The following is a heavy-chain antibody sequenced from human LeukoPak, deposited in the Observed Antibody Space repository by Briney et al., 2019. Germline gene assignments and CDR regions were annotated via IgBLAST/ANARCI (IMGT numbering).Heavy chain of an antibody. V-gene: IGHV1-46*01. CDR1: GYTFTSYY. Sequence: GASVKVSCKASGYTFTSYYMHWVRQAPGQGLEWMGIINPSGGSTSYAQKFQGRVTMTRDMSTSTVYMELSSLRSEDTAVYYCARANIVVVTASPSTFDYWGQGTLVTVSS. CDR3: ARANIVVVTASPSTFDY. J-gene: IGHJ4*02. CDR2: INPSGGST. D-gene: IGHD2-21*02.